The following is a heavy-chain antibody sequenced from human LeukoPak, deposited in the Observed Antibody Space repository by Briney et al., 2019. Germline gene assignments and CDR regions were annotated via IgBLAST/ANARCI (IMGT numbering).Heavy chain of an antibody. D-gene: IGHD3-22*01. CDR1: GGSFSGYY. CDR2: INHSGST. V-gene: IGHV4-34*01. CDR3: ARGRFVRHYYDRSGYYGY. Sequence: PSETLSLTCAVYGGSFSGYYWSWIRQPPGKGLEWIGEINHSGSTNYNPSLKSRVTISVDTSKNQFSLKLSSVTAADTAVHYCARGRFVRHYYDRSGYYGYWGQGTLVTVSS. J-gene: IGHJ4*02.